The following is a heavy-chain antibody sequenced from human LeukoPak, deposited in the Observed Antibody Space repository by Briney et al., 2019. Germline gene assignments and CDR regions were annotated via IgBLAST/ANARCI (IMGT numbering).Heavy chain of an antibody. CDR3: AKGADIWGYYYDSSGFYYFDY. J-gene: IGHJ4*02. V-gene: IGHV3-23*01. CDR1: GFTFSSYG. Sequence: GGSPRLSCAASGFTFSSYGMSWVRQTPGKGLEWASSISGNSGSTYYADSVKGRFTISRDNSRDTLYLLMNSLRVEDTAVYYCAKGADIWGYYYDSSGFYYFDYWGPGTLVTVSS. CDR2: ISGNSGST. D-gene: IGHD3-22*01.